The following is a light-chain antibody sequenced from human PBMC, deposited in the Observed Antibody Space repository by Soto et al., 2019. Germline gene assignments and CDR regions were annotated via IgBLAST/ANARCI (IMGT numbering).Light chain of an antibody. J-gene: IGKJ1*01. CDR3: QQYNNWPRT. CDR2: GAS. V-gene: IGKV3-15*01. CDR1: RTVHSN. Sequence: EIVMTQFPATVSVSPGDRVTLSFRASRTVHSNVAWYQHKPGQAPRLLIYGASFRATGMPARFSGSGFGTEFTLTISSLQSEDFAVYYCQQYNNWPRTFGQGTKVDIK.